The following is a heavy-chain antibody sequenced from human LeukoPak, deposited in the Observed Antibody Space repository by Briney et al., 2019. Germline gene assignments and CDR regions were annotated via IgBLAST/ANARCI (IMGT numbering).Heavy chain of an antibody. V-gene: IGHV3-53*01. CDR3: AKSHGTYYSSSWYRTEDLFDY. CDR1: GFTVSSSY. Sequence: GGSLRLSCAASGFTVSSSYMNWVRQAPGKGLEWVSVIYCGGRSYYADSVKGRFTISRDNSKNTLYLQMNSLRAEDTAVYYCAKSHGTYYSSSWYRTEDLFDYWGQGTLVTVSS. J-gene: IGHJ4*02. CDR2: IYCGGRS. D-gene: IGHD6-13*01.